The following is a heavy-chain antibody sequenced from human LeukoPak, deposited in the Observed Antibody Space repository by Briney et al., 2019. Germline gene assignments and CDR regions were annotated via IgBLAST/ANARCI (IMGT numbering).Heavy chain of an antibody. CDR2: IYTGNST. J-gene: IGHJ4*02. D-gene: IGHD4-11*01. CDR3: ARDNTATWGLYYFDY. CDR1: GFTVSRKH. V-gene: IGHV3-53*01. Sequence: PGGSLRLSCAASGFTVSRKHMTWVRQAPGKGLEWVSVIYTGNSTYYADSVEGRFTISRDSSKNSLYLQMNSLRAEDTAVYYCARDNTATWGLYYFDYWGQGTLVTVSS.